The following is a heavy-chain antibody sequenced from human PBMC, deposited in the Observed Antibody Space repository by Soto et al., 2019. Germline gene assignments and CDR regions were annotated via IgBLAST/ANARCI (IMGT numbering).Heavy chain of an antibody. CDR2: IWYDGSNK. Sequence: PGGSLRLSCAASGFTFSSYGMHWVRQAPGKGLEWVAVIWYDGSNKYYADSVKGRFTISRDNSKNTLYLQMNSLRAEDTAVYYCARGAFITMGGVTSLGMDVWGQGTTVTVSS. CDR1: GFTFSSYG. D-gene: IGHD3-10*01. J-gene: IGHJ6*02. CDR3: ARGAFITMGGVTSLGMDV. V-gene: IGHV3-33*01.